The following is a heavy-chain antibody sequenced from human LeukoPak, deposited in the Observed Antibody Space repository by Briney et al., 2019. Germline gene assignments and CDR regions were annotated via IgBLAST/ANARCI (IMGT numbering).Heavy chain of an antibody. J-gene: IGHJ4*02. D-gene: IGHD1-26*01. CDR3: ATSNGSLDY. V-gene: IGHV3-23*01. CDR2: ISGSGGST. Sequence: GGSLRLSCAASGFTFSSYAMSWVRQAPGKGLEWVSAISGSGGSTYYADSVKGRFTISRDNAKNSLFLQMNSLRAEDTAVYYCATSNGSLDYWGQGTLVTVSS. CDR1: GFTFSSYA.